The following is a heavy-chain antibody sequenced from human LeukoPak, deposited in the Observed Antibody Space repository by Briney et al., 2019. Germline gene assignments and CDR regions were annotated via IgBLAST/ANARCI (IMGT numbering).Heavy chain of an antibody. D-gene: IGHD1-7*01. CDR3: AKDPATKSSITGTTDY. CDR2: ISGSGDNT. CDR1: GFTFSSYA. J-gene: IGHJ4*02. Sequence: PGGSLRLSCAASGFTFSSYAMSWVRQAPGKGLEWVSGISGSGDNTYYADSVKGRFTISRDNSKNTLYLQMNSLRAEDTAVYYCAKDPATKSSITGTTDYWGQGTLVTVSS. V-gene: IGHV3-23*01.